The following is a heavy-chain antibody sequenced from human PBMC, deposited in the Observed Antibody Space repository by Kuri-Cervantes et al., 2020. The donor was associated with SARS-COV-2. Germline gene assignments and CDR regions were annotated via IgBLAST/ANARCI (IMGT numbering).Heavy chain of an antibody. CDR3: ARRILGDDSIHYGMDV. J-gene: IGHJ6*02. Sequence: SETLSLTCTLSGGSISGYYWSWIRQSAGKGLEFIGRVYSSGGTNYNPSLESRVTMSIDTAKNQVSLRLTSVTAADTAVYYCARRILGDDSIHYGMDVWGQGTSVTVSS. CDR1: GGSISGYY. CDR2: VYSSGGT. V-gene: IGHV4-4*07. D-gene: IGHD2-15*01.